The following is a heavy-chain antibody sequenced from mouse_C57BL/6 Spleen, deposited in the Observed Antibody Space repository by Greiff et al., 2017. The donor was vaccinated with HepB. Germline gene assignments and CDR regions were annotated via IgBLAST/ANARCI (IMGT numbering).Heavy chain of an antibody. Sequence: EVMLVESVGGLVKPGGSLKLSCAASGFTFSDYGMHWVRQAPEKGLEWVAYISSGSSTIYYADTVKGRFTISRDNAKNTLFLQMTSLRSEDTAMYYCARTYYDYFDYWGQGTTLTVSS. CDR2: ISSGSSTI. D-gene: IGHD2-4*01. CDR3: ARTYYDYFDY. CDR1: GFTFSDYG. J-gene: IGHJ2*01. V-gene: IGHV5-17*01.